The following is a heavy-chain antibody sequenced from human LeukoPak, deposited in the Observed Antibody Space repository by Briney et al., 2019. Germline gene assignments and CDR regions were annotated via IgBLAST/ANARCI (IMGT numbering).Heavy chain of an antibody. CDR3: ARGYSSSWCCDAFDI. D-gene: IGHD6-13*01. Sequence: SETLSLTCTVSGGSISSYYWSWIRQPAGKGLEWIGRIYTSGSTNYNPSLKSRVTISVDTSKNQFSLKLSSVTAADTAVYYCARGYSSSWCCDAFDIWGQGTTITVSS. J-gene: IGHJ3*02. CDR2: IYTSGST. CDR1: GGSISSYY. V-gene: IGHV4-4*07.